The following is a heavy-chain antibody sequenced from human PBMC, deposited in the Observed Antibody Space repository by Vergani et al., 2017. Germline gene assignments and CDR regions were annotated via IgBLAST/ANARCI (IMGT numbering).Heavy chain of an antibody. CDR1: GFTFSTYA. CDR3: ARDCTSGGCPDNYGMDV. CDR2: IYYDGSKK. J-gene: IGHJ6*02. V-gene: IGHV3-33*01. Sequence: QVQLVESGGGVVQPGRSLRLSCTSSGFTFSTYAMHWVRQAPGKGLEWVAIIYYDGSKKYYADSVKGRFTISRDNSRNTLDLLMSSLRAEDTAIYYCARDCTSGGCPDNYGMDVWGQGATVTVSS. D-gene: IGHD2-8*01.